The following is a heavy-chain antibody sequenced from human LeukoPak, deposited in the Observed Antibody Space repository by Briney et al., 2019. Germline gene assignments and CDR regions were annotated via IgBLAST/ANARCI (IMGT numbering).Heavy chain of an antibody. CDR3: AREGDSSGNYYVNAFDI. V-gene: IGHV4-39*07. CDR2: IYYSGNT. J-gene: IGHJ3*02. D-gene: IGHD1-26*01. Sequence: SETLSLTCTVSGGSISISNYYWGWIRQPPGKGLEWIGTIYYSGNTYYNPSLKSRDTISVDTSKNQFSLKLSSVTAADAAVYYCAREGDSSGNYYVNAFDIWGQGTMVTVSS. CDR1: GGSISISNYY.